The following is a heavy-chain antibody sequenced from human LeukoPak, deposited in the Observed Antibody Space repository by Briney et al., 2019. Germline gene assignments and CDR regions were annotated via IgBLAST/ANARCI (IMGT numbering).Heavy chain of an antibody. J-gene: IGHJ6*03. V-gene: IGHV3-21*01. Sequence: PGGSLRLSCEASGFTFSDYSMNWVRQAPGKGLEWVSSISSSGHAIFDADSVKGRFTIFRDNAKNSLYLQMNSLRAEDTAVYYCAKERFLEWFFIEEYYFYMDVWRKGTTVTVSS. D-gene: IGHD3-3*01. CDR3: AKERFLEWFFIEEYYFYMDV. CDR2: ISSSGHAI. CDR1: GFTFSDYS.